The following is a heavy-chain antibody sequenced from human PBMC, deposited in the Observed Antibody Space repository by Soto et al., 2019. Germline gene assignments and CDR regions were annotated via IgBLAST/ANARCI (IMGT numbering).Heavy chain of an antibody. J-gene: IGHJ5*02. CDR2: IYYSGST. CDR1: GGSISSYY. V-gene: IGHV4-59*01. Sequence: SATLSLTCTVSGGSISSYYWSWIRQPPGKGLEWIGYIYYSGSTNYNPSLKSRVTISVDTSKNQFSLKLSSVTAADTAVYYCARYSSSFFDPWGQGTLVTVSS. D-gene: IGHD6-6*01. CDR3: ARYSSSFFDP.